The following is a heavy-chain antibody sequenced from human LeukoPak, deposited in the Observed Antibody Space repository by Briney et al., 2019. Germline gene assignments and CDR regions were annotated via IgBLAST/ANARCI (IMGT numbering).Heavy chain of an antibody. D-gene: IGHD4-17*01. V-gene: IGHV1-2*02. CDR2: INPNSGGT. Sequence: GASVKVSCKASGYTFTGYYMHWVRQAPGQGLEWMGWINPNSGGTNYAQKFHGRVTMTRDTSISTAYMELSRLRSDDTAVYYCARDGGDGDYVLGYWGQGTLVTVSS. CDR3: ARDGGDGDYVLGY. CDR1: GYTFTGYY. J-gene: IGHJ4*02.